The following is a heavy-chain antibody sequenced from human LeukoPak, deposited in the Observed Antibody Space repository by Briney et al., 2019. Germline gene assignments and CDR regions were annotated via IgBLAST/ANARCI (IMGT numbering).Heavy chain of an antibody. CDR3: ASVPYYYDSSGYYYDY. J-gene: IGHJ4*02. D-gene: IGHD3-22*01. CDR1: GGTFSSYA. CDR2: IIPIFGTA. V-gene: IGHV1-69*13. Sequence: SVKVSCKASGGTFSSYAISWVRQAPGQGLECMGGIIPIFGTANYAQKFQGRVTITADESTSTAYMELSSLRSEDTAVYYCASVPYYYDSSGYYYDYWGQRTLVTASS.